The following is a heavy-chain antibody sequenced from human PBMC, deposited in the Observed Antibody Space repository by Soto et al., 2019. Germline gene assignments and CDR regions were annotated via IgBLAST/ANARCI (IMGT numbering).Heavy chain of an antibody. CDR3: ARDRDDILTGYFSHDAFDI. J-gene: IGHJ3*02. CDR1: GYTFTSYG. Sequence: QVQLVQSGAEVKKPGASVKVSCKASGYTFTSYGISWVRQAPGQGLEWMGWISAYNGNTNYAQKLQGRVTMTTDTSTSTAYMELRSLRSDDKAVYYCARDRDDILTGYFSHDAFDIWGQGTMVTVSS. CDR2: ISAYNGNT. V-gene: IGHV1-18*01. D-gene: IGHD3-9*01.